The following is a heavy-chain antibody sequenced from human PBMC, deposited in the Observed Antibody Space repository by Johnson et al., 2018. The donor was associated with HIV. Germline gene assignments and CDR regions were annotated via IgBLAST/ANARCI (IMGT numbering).Heavy chain of an antibody. V-gene: IGHV3-11*04. CDR3: ARVEWELELLGAFDI. CDR2: FSSRGGTM. CDR1: RFTFSDYY. Sequence: QVQLVESGGGLVKPGGSLRLSCAASRFTFSDYYMSWIRQTPGKGLEWVSYFSSRGGTMYYADSLMGRFTISRDNSKNTLYLQMNSLRAEDTAVYYCARVEWELELLGAFDIWGQGTMVTVSS. J-gene: IGHJ3*02. D-gene: IGHD1-7*01.